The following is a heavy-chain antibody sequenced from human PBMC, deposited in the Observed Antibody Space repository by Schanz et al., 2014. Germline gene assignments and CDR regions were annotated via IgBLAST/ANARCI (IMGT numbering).Heavy chain of an antibody. CDR2: ISGSGAHT. J-gene: IGHJ4*02. CDR3: AQGQLLSYDFDY. Sequence: EVHLVESGGGLVQPGGSLRLSCAASGFNFITFAMSWVRQAPGKGLEWVSTISGSGAHTYHADSVRGRFTISRDNSKNTLSLHMNSLRAEYPAVYSCAQGQLLSYDFDYWGQGTLVTVSS. D-gene: IGHD2-21*01. V-gene: IGHV3-23*04. CDR1: GFNFITFA.